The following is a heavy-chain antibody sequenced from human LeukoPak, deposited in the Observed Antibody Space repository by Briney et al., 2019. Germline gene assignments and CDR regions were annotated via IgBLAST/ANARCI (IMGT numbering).Heavy chain of an antibody. Sequence: PGGSLRLSCAASGFTVSSNYMSWVRQAPGKGLEWVSVIYSGGSTYYADSVKGRFTISRDNSKNTLYLQMNSLRAEDTAVYYCAKDWSYRGWAYYVDYWGQGTLVTVSS. V-gene: IGHV3-53*05. CDR3: AKDWSYRGWAYYVDY. CDR1: GFTVSSNY. J-gene: IGHJ4*02. CDR2: IYSGGST. D-gene: IGHD6-19*01.